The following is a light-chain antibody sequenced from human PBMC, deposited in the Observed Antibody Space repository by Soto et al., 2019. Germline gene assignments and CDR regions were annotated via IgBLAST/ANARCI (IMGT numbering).Light chain of an antibody. V-gene: IGKV2-28*01. J-gene: IGKJ5*01. CDR1: QSLLHSNGYNY. Sequence: DIVMTQSPLSLPVTPGEPASISCRSSQSLLHSNGYNYLDWYLQKPGQSPQLLIYLGSNRASGVPDRFSGSGSGTDFTLKISRVEAEDVGVYYCMQALLPPITFGQGTRLEIK. CDR2: LGS. CDR3: MQALLPPIT.